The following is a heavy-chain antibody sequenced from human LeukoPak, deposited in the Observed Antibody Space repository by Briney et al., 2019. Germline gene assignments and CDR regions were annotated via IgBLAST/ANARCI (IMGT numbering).Heavy chain of an antibody. J-gene: IGHJ4*02. Sequence: PSETLSLTCTVSGGSISSYYWSWIRQPPGKGLEWIGYIYYSGSTNYNPSLKSRVTISVDTSKNQFSLKLSSVTAADTAVYYCEREGYGFRTPYFDYWGQGTLVTVSS. CDR2: IYYSGST. D-gene: IGHD5-18*01. CDR3: EREGYGFRTPYFDY. V-gene: IGHV4-59*01. CDR1: GGSISSYY.